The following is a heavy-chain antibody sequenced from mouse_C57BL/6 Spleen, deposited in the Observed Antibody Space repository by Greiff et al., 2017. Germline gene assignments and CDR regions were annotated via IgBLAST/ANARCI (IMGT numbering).Heavy chain of an antibody. CDR2: IYPRDGST. Sequence: VQVVESGPELVKPGASVKLSCKASGYTFTSYDINWVKQRPGQGLEWIGWIYPRDGSTKYNEKFKGKATLTVDTSSSTAYMELHSLTSEDSAVYFCARWGVYSPYAMDYWGQGTSVTVSS. D-gene: IGHD2-12*01. CDR1: GYTFTSYD. V-gene: IGHV1-85*01. J-gene: IGHJ4*01. CDR3: ARWGVYSPYAMDY.